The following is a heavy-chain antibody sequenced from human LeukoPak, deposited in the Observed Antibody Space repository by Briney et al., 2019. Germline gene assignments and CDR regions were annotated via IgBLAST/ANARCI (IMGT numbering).Heavy chain of an antibody. Sequence: GGSLRLSCAASGFTFKSYAMSWVRQAQGKGLEWVSGISGSGDSTYYADSVKGRFTISRDSSKSTLYLQMNSLRAEDTALYYCAKGHLAVASWGQGSLVTVSS. CDR3: AKGHLAVAS. V-gene: IGHV3-23*01. CDR1: GFTFKSYA. CDR2: ISGSGDST. J-gene: IGHJ5*02. D-gene: IGHD6-19*01.